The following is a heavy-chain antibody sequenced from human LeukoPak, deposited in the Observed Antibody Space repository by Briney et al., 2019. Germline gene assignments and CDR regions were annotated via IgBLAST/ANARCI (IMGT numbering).Heavy chain of an antibody. V-gene: IGHV4-59*01. CDR3: ARDRGYSYGYAFDI. CDR2: IYYTGST. Sequence: PSETLSLTCTVSGDSISDYYWSWNRQPPGKGLEWIGYIYYTGSTNYNPSLKSRVTISVDTSKIHFSLKLNSVTAADTAVYYCARDRGYSYGYAFDIWGQGTMVTVSS. J-gene: IGHJ3*02. D-gene: IGHD5-18*01. CDR1: GDSISDYY.